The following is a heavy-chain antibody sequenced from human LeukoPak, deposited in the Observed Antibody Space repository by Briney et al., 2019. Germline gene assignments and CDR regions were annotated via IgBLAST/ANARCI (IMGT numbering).Heavy chain of an antibody. CDR3: AREIGAARFRYYYYYMDV. CDR2: IYYSGST. CDR1: GGSISSYY. Sequence: PSETLSLTCTVSGGSISSYYWSWIRQPPGKGLEWIGSIYYSGSTYYNPSLKSRVTISVDTSKNQFSLKLSSVTAADTAVYYCAREIGAARFRYYYYYMDVWGKGTTVTVSS. V-gene: IGHV4-59*12. D-gene: IGHD3-3*01. J-gene: IGHJ6*03.